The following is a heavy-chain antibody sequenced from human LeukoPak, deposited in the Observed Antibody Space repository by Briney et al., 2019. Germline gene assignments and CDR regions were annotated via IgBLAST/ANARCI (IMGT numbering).Heavy chain of an antibody. D-gene: IGHD3/OR15-3a*01. Sequence: ASVKVSCKASGYTFTSYDINWVRQATGQGLEWMGWMNPNSGNTGYAQKFQGRVTMTRNTSISTAYMELSSLRSEDTAVYYCARDGPYYYYMDVWGKGTTVTVPS. V-gene: IGHV1-8*01. J-gene: IGHJ6*03. CDR2: MNPNSGNT. CDR3: ARDGPYYYYMDV. CDR1: GYTFTSYD.